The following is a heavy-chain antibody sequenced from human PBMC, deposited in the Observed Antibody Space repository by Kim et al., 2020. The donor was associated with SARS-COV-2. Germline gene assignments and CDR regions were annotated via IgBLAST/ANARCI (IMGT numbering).Heavy chain of an antibody. V-gene: IGHV1-69*10. CDR2: IIPMIGIA. D-gene: IGHD1-7*01. Sequence: SVKVSCKASGGPFSRNAFNWVRQAPGQGLEWMGGIIPMIGIAKYAQKLQGRVTILADESTSTAYMELSSLTSEDTAIFYCATLQSLELSAIHWRRGT. J-gene: IGHJ4*02. CDR3: ATLQSLELSAIH. CDR1: GGPFSRNA.